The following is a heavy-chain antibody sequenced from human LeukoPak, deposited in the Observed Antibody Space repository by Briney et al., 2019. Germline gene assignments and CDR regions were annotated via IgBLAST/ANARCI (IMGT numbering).Heavy chain of an antibody. CDR3: ARESGDCSSTSCPFDY. Sequence: GASVKVSCKASGYTFTGYYMHWVRQAPGQGLEWMGWINPNSGGTNYAQKFQGRVTMTRDTSISTDYMELSRLRSDDTAVYYCARESGDCSSTSCPFDYWGQGTLVTVSS. V-gene: IGHV1-2*02. J-gene: IGHJ4*02. CDR1: GYTFTGYY. D-gene: IGHD2-2*01. CDR2: INPNSGGT.